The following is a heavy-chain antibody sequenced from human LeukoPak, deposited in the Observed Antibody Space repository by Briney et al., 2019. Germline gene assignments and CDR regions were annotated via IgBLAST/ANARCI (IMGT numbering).Heavy chain of an antibody. CDR2: INHSGST. CDR1: GGSFSGYY. V-gene: IGHV4-34*01. CDR3: ASWRNYYYGMDV. D-gene: IGHD3-3*01. J-gene: IGHJ6*02. Sequence: SETLSLTCAVYGGSFSGYYWSWIRQPPGKGLEWIGEINHSGSTNYNPSLKSRVTISVDTSKNQFSLKLGSVTAADTAVYYCASWRNYYYGMDVWGQGTTVTVSS.